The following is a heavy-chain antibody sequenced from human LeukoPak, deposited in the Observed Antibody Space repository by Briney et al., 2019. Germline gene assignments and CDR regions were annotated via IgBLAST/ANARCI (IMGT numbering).Heavy chain of an antibody. D-gene: IGHD5-24*01. V-gene: IGHV4-59*01. Sequence: SETLSLTCTVSGGSIDSYYWSWIRQPPGKGLEWIGYIYYTGSTEYHPSLKSRVTISLDTSKNQFSLKLTSVTAADTAVYYCARTLSFDGYSDYWGQGTLVTVSS. J-gene: IGHJ4*02. CDR2: IYYTGST. CDR1: GGSIDSYY. CDR3: ARTLSFDGYSDY.